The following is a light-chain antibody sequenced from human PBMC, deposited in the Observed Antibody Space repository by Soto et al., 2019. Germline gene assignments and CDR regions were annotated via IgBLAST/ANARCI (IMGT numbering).Light chain of an antibody. CDR2: LEGSGSY. CDR3: ETWDSNTHV. J-gene: IGLJ1*01. V-gene: IGLV4-60*03. Sequence: QPVLTQSSSASASLGSSVKLTYTLRSWHSSYIIAWHQQQPGKAPRYLMKLEGSGSYNKGSGVPDRFSGSSSGADRYLTISNLQSEDEADYYCETWDSNTHVFGTGNKVTVL. CDR1: SWHSSYI.